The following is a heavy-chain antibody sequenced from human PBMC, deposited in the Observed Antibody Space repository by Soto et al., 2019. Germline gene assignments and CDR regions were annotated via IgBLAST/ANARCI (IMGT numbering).Heavy chain of an antibody. CDR2: IYHSGST. V-gene: IGHV4-38-2*01. CDR3: ARGRGDYVAFDI. J-gene: IGHJ3*02. D-gene: IGHD4-17*01. Sequence: PSETLSLTCAVSGYSISSSYYWGWIRQPPGKGLEWIGSIYHSGSTYYNPSLKSRVTISVDTSKNQFSLKLSSVTAADTAVYYCARGRGDYVAFDIWGQGTMVTVSS. CDR1: GYSISSSYY.